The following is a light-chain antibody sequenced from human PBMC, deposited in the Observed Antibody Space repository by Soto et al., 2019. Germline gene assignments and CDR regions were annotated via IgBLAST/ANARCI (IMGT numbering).Light chain of an antibody. V-gene: IGKV1-39*01. CDR2: AAS. CDR3: QQTYSTPFT. CDR1: QSISSY. Sequence: DLQMTQSPSSLSASVGDGVTITCRASQSISSYLNWYQQKPGKAPKLLIYAASSLESGVPSRFSGSGSGTDFTLTISSLQPEDFATYYCQQTYSTPFTFGPGTKVDIK. J-gene: IGKJ3*01.